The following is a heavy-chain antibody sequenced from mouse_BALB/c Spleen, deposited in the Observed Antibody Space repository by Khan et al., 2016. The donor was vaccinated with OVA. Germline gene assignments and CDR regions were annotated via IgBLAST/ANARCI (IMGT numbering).Heavy chain of an antibody. CDR3: ARRSSYYGYFDV. CDR2: INTNTGEP. V-gene: IGHV9-3*02. CDR1: GYTFTNYG. Sequence: VQLKESGPELKKPGETVKISCKASGYTFTNYGMNWVKQAPGKGLKWMGWINTNTGEPTYAEEFKGRFAISLETSANTAYLQFNTLKHEDTATDICARRSSYYGYFDVWGAGTTVTVSS. D-gene: IGHD2-1*01. J-gene: IGHJ1*01.